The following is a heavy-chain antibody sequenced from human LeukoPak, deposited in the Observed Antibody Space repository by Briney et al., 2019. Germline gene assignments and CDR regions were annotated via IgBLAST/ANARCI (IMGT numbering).Heavy chain of an antibody. D-gene: IGHD6-13*01. CDR1: GGSISSTSDY. V-gene: IGHV4-39*07. Sequence: SETLSLTCTVSGGSISSTSDYWGWIRQPPGKGLEWIGEINHSGSTNYNPSLKSRVTISVDTSKNQFSLKLSSVTAADTAVYYCARGIAIGYYFDYWGQGTLVTVSS. CDR3: ARGIAIGYYFDY. CDR2: INHSGST. J-gene: IGHJ4*02.